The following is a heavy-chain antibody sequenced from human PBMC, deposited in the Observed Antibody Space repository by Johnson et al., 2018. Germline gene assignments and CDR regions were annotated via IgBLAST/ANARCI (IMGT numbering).Heavy chain of an antibody. Sequence: VQLQESGPGLVKPSETLSLTCTVSGGSISSRSFYWGWIRQSPGKGLVWVSRINTDGSTTTHADSVKGRFTISRDNAKNTLYLQMNSLRAEDTAVYFCARDSGGLDYWGQGTLVTVSS. D-gene: IGHD3-10*01. V-gene: IGHV3-74*01. CDR3: ARDSGGLDY. CDR2: INTDGSTT. J-gene: IGHJ4*02. CDR1: GGSISSRS.